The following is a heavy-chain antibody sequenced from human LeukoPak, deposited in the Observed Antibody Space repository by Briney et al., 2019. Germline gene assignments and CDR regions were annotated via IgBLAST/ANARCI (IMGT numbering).Heavy chain of an antibody. CDR2: MYSGGST. J-gene: IGHJ4*02. V-gene: IGHV3-53*01. CDR1: GFTVSSKY. CDR3: ASVTMVRGPHFDY. Sequence: GGSLRLSCAASGFTVSSKYMSWVRQAPGKGLEWVSVMYSGGSTYYADSVEGRFTISRDNSKNTVYLQTNSLRAEDTAVYYCASVTMVRGPHFDYWGQGTLVTVSS. D-gene: IGHD3-10*01.